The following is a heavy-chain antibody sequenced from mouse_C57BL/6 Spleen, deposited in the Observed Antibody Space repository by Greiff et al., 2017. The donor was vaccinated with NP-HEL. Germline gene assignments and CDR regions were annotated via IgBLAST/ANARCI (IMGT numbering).Heavy chain of an antibody. CDR3: ARHHAAGGYFDV. J-gene: IGHJ1*03. CDR2: IYPGDGDT. V-gene: IGHV1-82*01. CDR1: GYAFSSSW. D-gene: IGHD6-1*01. Sequence: VQLQQSGPELVKPGASVKISCKASGYAFSSSWMNWVKQRPGKGLEWIGRIYPGDGDTNYNGKFKGKATLTADKSSSTAYMQLSSLTSEDSAVYFCARHHAAGGYFDVWGTGTTVTVSS.